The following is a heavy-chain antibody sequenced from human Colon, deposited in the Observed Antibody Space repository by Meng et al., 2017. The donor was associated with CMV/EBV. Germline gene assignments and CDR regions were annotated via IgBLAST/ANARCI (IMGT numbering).Heavy chain of an antibody. V-gene: IGHV4-39*07. Sequence: SETLSLTCNVSGASISSMIYYWGWIRQSPGKGLEWIGSIYYSGTTYHSPSVKSRVTISIDTSKNQFSLRLRSVTVADTAVYYCARSSGYKAFLDYWGLGMQVTVSS. J-gene: IGHJ4*02. D-gene: IGHD5-12*01. CDR2: IYYSGTT. CDR1: GASISSMIYY. CDR3: ARSSGYKAFLDY.